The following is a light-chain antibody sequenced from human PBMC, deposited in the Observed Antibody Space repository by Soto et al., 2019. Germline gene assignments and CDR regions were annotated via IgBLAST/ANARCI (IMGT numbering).Light chain of an antibody. V-gene: IGKV3-20*01. CDR2: DVS. J-gene: IGKJ1*01. CDR3: QQCDSSPRT. CDR1: LSVSSSY. Sequence: EMVLTQSPGTLSLSPGERATLSCRSSLSVSSSYLAGYYQKPGRAPRLLIYDVSNRATGIPPRFSGSGSGRDFTLTINRLEPEDFAVYYCQQCDSSPRTFGQGTKVDIK.